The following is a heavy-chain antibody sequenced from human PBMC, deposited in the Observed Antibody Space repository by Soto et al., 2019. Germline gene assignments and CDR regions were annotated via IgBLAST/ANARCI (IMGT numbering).Heavy chain of an antibody. Sequence: SETLSLTCTVSGGSISGSSYYWGWIRQPPGKGLEWIGSIYYSGSTYYNPSLKSRVTISVDTSKNQFSLKLSSVTAADTAVYYCARHRQDNYFDYWGQGTLVTVSS. J-gene: IGHJ4*02. D-gene: IGHD2-15*01. CDR3: ARHRQDNYFDY. CDR1: GGSISGSSYY. V-gene: IGHV4-39*01. CDR2: IYYSGST.